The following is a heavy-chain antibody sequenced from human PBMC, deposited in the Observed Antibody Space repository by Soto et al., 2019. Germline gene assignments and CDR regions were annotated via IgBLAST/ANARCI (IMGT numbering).Heavy chain of an antibody. CDR2: ISGSGGST. Sequence: PGGSLRLSCAAAGFTFSSYAMSWVRQAQGKGLEWVSAISGSGGSTYYADSVKGRFTISRDNSKNTLYLQMNSLRAEDTAVYYCAKDWINRSGGSCYFYYSGMDVWGQGTTVTVSS. CDR3: AKDWINRSGGSCYFYYSGMDV. CDR1: GFTFSSYA. V-gene: IGHV3-23*01. D-gene: IGHD2-15*01. J-gene: IGHJ6*02.